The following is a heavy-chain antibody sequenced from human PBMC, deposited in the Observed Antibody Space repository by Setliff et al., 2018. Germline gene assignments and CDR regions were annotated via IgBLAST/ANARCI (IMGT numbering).Heavy chain of an antibody. J-gene: IGHJ6*03. CDR3: ARATYSTGWYGGGGAYYYMDV. CDR2: IYYTGST. V-gene: IGHV4-59*08. D-gene: IGHD6-19*01. Sequence: SSETPSLTCTVSGGSIGTSYWGWIRQPPGKGLEWIGHIYYTGSTSYSPSLKSRVTISLDTSRKEFSLSLSSVTAADTAVYYCARATYSTGWYGGGGAYYYMDVWGKGTTVTVAS. CDR1: GGSIGTSY.